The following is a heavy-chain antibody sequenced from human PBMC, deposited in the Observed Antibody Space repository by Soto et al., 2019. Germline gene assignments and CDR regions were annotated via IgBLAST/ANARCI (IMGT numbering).Heavy chain of an antibody. J-gene: IGHJ4*02. V-gene: IGHV4-30-4*01. CDR3: ARYEVYYYDSSGSYYFDY. CDR2: IYYSGST. CDR1: GGSISSGDYY. Sequence: SETLSLTCTVSGGSISSGDYYWSCIRQPPGKGLEWIGYIYYSGSTYYNPPIKSRVTISVDTSKNQFSLKLSSVTAADTAVYYCARYEVYYYDSSGSYYFDYWGQGTLVTVSS. D-gene: IGHD3-22*01.